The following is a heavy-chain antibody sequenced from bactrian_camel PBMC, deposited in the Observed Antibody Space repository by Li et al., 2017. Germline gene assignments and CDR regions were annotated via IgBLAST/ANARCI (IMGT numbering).Heavy chain of an antibody. CDR1: GFISDDYE. D-gene: IGHD2*01. J-gene: IGHJ4*01. CDR2: ITTNGET. V-gene: IGHV3S53*01. CDR3: TTDTPPLPNAMRECRGAGF. Sequence: VQLVESGGNSVQVGGSLRLSCRKTGFISDDYEMAWYRQAPGKQCELVSSITTNGETYYEDFARGRFTISQDNAKNTVYLLMNRLTPKDTAVYYCTTDTPPLPNAMRECRGAGFWGQGTQVTVS.